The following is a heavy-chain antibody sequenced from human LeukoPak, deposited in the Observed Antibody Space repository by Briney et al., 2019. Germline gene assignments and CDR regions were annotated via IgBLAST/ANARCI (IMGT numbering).Heavy chain of an antibody. CDR3: AKELQAAGTYFEY. CDR2: INPSGGST. V-gene: IGHV1-46*01. J-gene: IGHJ4*02. Sequence: GASVKVSCKASGYTFTSYYMHWVRQAPGQGLEWMGIINPSGGSTSYAQKFQGRVTMTRDTSTSTVYMELSSLRAEDTAVYYCAKELQAAGTYFEYWGQGTLVTVSS. D-gene: IGHD6-13*01. CDR1: GYTFTSYY.